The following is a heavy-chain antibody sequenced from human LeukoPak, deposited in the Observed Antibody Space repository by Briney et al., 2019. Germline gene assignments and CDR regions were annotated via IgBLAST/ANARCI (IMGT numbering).Heavy chain of an antibody. CDR1: GGSFSGYY. V-gene: IGHV4-34*01. J-gene: IGHJ4*02. CDR2: INHSGST. CDR3: ARRGGVATLRY. Sequence: PSETLSLTCAVYGGSFSGYYWSWIRQPPGKGLEWIGEINHSGSTNYNPSLKSRVTISVDTSKNQFSLKLSSVTAADTAVYYCARRGGVATLRYWGRGTLVTVSS. D-gene: IGHD5-12*01.